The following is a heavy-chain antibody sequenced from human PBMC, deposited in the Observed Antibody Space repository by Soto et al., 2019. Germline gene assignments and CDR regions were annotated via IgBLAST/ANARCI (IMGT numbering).Heavy chain of an antibody. V-gene: IGHV3-74*01. J-gene: IGHJ6*02. CDR3: ARENWYSLDV. CDR1: GFSFSSYF. CDR2: VPGDGSRA. D-gene: IGHD1-26*01. Sequence: EVQLVESGGSSDQPGGSLRLSCAASGFSFSSYFMAWVRQAPGEGLVSVSHVPGDGSRASYADSVRGRFTISRDNAKNTLYLQMDSLRDEDTAIYYCARENWYSLDVWGQGTTVTVSS.